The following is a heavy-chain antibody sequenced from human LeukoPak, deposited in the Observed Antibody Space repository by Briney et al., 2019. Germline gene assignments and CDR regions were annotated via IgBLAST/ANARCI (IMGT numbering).Heavy chain of an antibody. V-gene: IGHV3-7*01. CDR3: ARDDPDY. CDR1: GFTFSDYW. Sequence: GGSLRLSCAASGFTFSDYWMGWVRQAPGKGLEWVANIKQDGRQKYYLGSVKGRFTISRDNAKNSLFLQMDDLRVEDTAVYYCARDDPDYWGQGTLVTVSS. J-gene: IGHJ4*02. CDR2: IKQDGRQK.